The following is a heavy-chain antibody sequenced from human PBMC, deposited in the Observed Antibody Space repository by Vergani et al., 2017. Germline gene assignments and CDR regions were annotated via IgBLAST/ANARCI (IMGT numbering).Heavy chain of an antibody. CDR2: IYYSGST. D-gene: IGHD1-7*01. Sequence: QVQLQESGPGLVKPSQTLSLTCTVSGGSISSGGYYWSWIRQHPGKGLEWIGYIYYSGSTYYNPSLKSRVTISVDTSKNQFSLKLSSVTAADTAVYYCARDQYGITGTTVYFDYWGQGTLVTVSS. CDR3: ARDQYGITGTTVYFDY. J-gene: IGHJ4*02. CDR1: GGSISSGGYY. V-gene: IGHV4-31*03.